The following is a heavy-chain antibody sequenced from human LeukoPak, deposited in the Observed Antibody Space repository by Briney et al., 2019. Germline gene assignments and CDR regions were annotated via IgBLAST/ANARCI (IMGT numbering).Heavy chain of an antibody. V-gene: IGHV4-59*01. J-gene: IGHJ4*02. CDR3: ARDIIRSSGLFDY. Sequence: SETLSLICTVSGGSISSYYWSWIRQPPGKGLEWIGYIYYSGSTNYNPSLKSRVTISADMSKNQFSLKLSSVTAADTAVYYCARDIIRSSGLFDYWGPGTLVTVSS. CDR2: IYYSGST. D-gene: IGHD3-22*01. CDR1: GGSISSYY.